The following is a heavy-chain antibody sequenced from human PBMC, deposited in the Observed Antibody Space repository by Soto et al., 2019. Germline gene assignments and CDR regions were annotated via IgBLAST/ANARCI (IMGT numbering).Heavy chain of an antibody. CDR1: GFTFSDYY. Sequence: GGSLRLSCAASGFTFSDYYMSWIRQAPGKGLEWVSYISSSGSTIYYADSVKGRFTISRDNAKNSLYLQMNSLRAEDTAVYYCESVEYTPRAGGAFDIWGQGTMVTVSS. CDR3: ESVEYTPRAGGAFDI. CDR2: ISSSGSTI. D-gene: IGHD6-6*01. V-gene: IGHV3-11*01. J-gene: IGHJ3*02.